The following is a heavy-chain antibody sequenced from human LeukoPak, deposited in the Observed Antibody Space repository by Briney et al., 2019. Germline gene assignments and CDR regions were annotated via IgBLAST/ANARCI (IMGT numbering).Heavy chain of an antibody. Sequence: ASVKVSCKASGCTFSSYGFSWVRQAPGQGLEWMGWISAYNGDTNYAQQLQGRVTMTTDTSTSTAYMELRSLRSDDTAVYYCARGIDYYDSSGYYYVRPNFFDYWGQGTLVTVSS. J-gene: IGHJ4*02. CDR1: GCTFSSYG. CDR3: ARGIDYYDSSGYYYVRPNFFDY. D-gene: IGHD3-22*01. V-gene: IGHV1-18*01. CDR2: ISAYNGDT.